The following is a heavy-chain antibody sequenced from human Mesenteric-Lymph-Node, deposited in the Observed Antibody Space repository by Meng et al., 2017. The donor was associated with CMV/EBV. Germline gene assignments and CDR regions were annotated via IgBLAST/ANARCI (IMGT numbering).Heavy chain of an antibody. J-gene: IGHJ4*02. Sequence: GESLKISCAASGFTVSSNYMNWVRQAPGKGLEWVSVIYSGGSTYYADSVKGRFTISRDNSKNTLYLQMNSLRAEDTAVYYCARGFLEYSNYFDYWGQGTLVTVSS. CDR1: GFTVSSNY. CDR2: IYSGGST. V-gene: IGHV3-53*05. D-gene: IGHD3-3*01. CDR3: ARGFLEYSNYFDY.